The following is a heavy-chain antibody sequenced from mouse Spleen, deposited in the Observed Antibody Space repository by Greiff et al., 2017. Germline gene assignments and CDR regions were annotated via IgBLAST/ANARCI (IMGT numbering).Heavy chain of an antibody. CDR3: ARGGYDYWFAY. CDR2: ISSGGGNT. CDR1: GFTFSSYA. D-gene: IGHD2-4*01. V-gene: IGHV5-9*04. Sequence: EVKLVESGGGLVKLGGSLKLSCAASGFTFSSYAMSWVRQTPEKRLEWVATISSGGGNTYYPDSVKGRFTISRDNAKNTLCLQMSSLKSEDTAMYYCARGGYDYWFAYWGQGTLVTVSA. J-gene: IGHJ3*01.